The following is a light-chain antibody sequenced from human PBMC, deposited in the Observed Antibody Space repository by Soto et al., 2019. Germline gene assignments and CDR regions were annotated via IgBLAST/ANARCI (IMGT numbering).Light chain of an antibody. CDR1: SSDVGGYNY. V-gene: IGLV2-14*01. Sequence: QSALTQPASVSGCPGQSITMSCTGTSSDVGGYNYVSWYQQHPGKAPKLMIYEVSNRPSGVSNRFSGSKSGNTASLTISGLQAEDEADYYCSSYTSSSPYVFGTGTKVTV. CDR2: EVS. CDR3: SSYTSSSPYV. J-gene: IGLJ1*01.